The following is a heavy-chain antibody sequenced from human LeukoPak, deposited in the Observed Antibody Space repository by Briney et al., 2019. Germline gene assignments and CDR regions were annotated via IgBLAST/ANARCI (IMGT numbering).Heavy chain of an antibody. J-gene: IGHJ5*02. D-gene: IGHD5-12*01. Sequence: SETLSLTCTVSAGSITTDYWSWIRQPPGKGREWSGYIYYSGSTNYNPSLRSRVTISVDTSKDQFSLKLSSVTAADTAVYYCARVDYSDYDTRGWFDPWGQGTLVTVSS. CDR3: ARVDYSDYDTRGWFDP. CDR1: AGSITTDY. V-gene: IGHV4-59*01. CDR2: IYYSGST.